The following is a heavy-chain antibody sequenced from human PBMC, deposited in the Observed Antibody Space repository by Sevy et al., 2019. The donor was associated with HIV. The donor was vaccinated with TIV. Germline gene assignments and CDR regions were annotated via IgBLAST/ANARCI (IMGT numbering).Heavy chain of an antibody. Sequence: SETLSLTCAVYGGSFSGYYWSWIRQPPGKGLEWIGEINHSGSTNYNPSLKSRVTISVDTSKNQFSLMLSSVTAADTAVYYCARGRGGSGSLDYWGQGTLVTVSS. CDR2: INHSGST. V-gene: IGHV4-34*01. CDR1: GGSFSGYY. D-gene: IGHD3-10*01. J-gene: IGHJ4*02. CDR3: ARGRGGSGSLDY.